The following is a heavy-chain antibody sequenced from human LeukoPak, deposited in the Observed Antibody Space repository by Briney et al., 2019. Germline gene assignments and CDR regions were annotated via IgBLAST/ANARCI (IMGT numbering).Heavy chain of an antibody. CDR1: GGSISSGSYY. Sequence: SETLSLTCTVSGGSISSGSYYWSWIRQPAGKGLEWIGRIYTSGSTNYNPSLKSRVTMSVDTSKNQFSLKLSSVTAADTAVYYCAVGYCSGGSCRRGLDYWGQGTLVTVSP. CDR2: IYTSGST. V-gene: IGHV4-61*02. D-gene: IGHD2-15*01. CDR3: AVGYCSGGSCRRGLDY. J-gene: IGHJ4*02.